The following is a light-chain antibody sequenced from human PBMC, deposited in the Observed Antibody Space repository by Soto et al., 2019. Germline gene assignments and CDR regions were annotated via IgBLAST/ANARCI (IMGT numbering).Light chain of an antibody. Sequence: DIQMTQSPSSVSASVGDRVTITCWASQGISRWLAWYQQKPGKAPKILIYAASSLQSGVPSRFSGSGSGTDFTLTISSLKTEDFATYYCQQANSFPITFGQGTRLEIK. CDR3: QQANSFPIT. CDR2: AAS. V-gene: IGKV1-12*01. J-gene: IGKJ5*01. CDR1: QGISRW.